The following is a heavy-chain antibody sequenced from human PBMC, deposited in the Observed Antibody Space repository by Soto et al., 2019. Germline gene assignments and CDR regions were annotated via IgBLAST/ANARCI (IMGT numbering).Heavy chain of an antibody. CDR3: ARERRWEPLLY. J-gene: IGHJ4*02. V-gene: IGHV1-18*01. CDR2: VSAYNRNT. Sequence: QVQLVQSGPEVKKPGASVKVSCKGSGYTFSNYGVTWVRQAPGQGLERLGWVSAYNRNTDYAQKFEDRATMTIDTSTNTAYLELRGLTPYDTAVYYCARERRWEPLLYWGQGTL. D-gene: IGHD1-26*01. CDR1: GYTFSNYG.